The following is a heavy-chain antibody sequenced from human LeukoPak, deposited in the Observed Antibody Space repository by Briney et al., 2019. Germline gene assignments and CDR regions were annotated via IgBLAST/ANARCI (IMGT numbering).Heavy chain of an antibody. D-gene: IGHD6-13*01. CDR3: ARDVTAGTASWFDP. V-gene: IGHV3-30*01. J-gene: IGHJ5*02. CDR1: GFTFSSYA. Sequence: GGSLRLSCAASGFTFSSYAMHWVRQAPGKGLEWVAVISYDGSNKYYADSVKGRFTISRDNSKNTLYLQMNSLRAEDTAVYYCARDVTAGTASWFDPWGQGTLVTVSS. CDR2: ISYDGSNK.